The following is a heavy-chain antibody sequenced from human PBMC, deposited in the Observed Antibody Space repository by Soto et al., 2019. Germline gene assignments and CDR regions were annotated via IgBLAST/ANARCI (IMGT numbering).Heavy chain of an antibody. CDR2: IYHSGTT. V-gene: IGHV4-31*03. J-gene: IGHJ5*02. CDR3: ARVRGNPLLGWFDP. Sequence: QVQLQESGPGLVKPSQTLSLTCTVSGGSISSGGYYWSWIRQHPGKGLEWIGYIYHSGTTYYNPSLKSRFPISVDTSKNQFTLKLTSVTAADTAVYYCARVRGNPLLGWFDPWGQGTLVTVSS. D-gene: IGHD2-2*01. CDR1: GGSISSGGYY.